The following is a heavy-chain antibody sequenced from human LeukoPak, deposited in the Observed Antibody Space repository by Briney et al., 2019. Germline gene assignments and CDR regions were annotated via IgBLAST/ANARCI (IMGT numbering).Heavy chain of an antibody. V-gene: IGHV4-39*07. CDR3: ARDVPTVQLWRTDAFDI. D-gene: IGHD5-18*01. CDR2: IYYSGST. J-gene: IGHJ3*02. CDR1: GGSISSSSYY. Sequence: TSETLSLTCTVSGGSISSSSYYWGWIRQPPGKGLEWIGSIYYSGSTYYNPSLKSRVTISVDTSKNQFSLKLTSVTAADTAVYYCARDVPTVQLWRTDAFDIWGQGTMVTVSS.